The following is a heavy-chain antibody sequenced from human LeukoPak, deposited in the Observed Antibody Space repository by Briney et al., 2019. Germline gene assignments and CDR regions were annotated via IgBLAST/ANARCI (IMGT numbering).Heavy chain of an antibody. CDR2: ISAYNGNT. J-gene: IGHJ4*02. V-gene: IGHV1-18*01. CDR3: ARDRTGYFDY. CDR1: RYTFTRLG. Sequence: SVKVSCKASRYTFTRLGICSVPQAPGHGLKWMGWISAYNGNTNYAQKLQGRVTMTTDTSTSTAYMELRSLRSDDTAVYYCARDRTGYFDYWGQGTLVTVSS.